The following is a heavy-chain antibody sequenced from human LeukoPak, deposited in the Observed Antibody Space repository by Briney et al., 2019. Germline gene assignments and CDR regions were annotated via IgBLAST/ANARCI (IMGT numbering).Heavy chain of an antibody. D-gene: IGHD1-1*01. CDR2: INADGGRT. J-gene: IGHJ6*02. CDR1: GFTLGPYA. V-gene: IGHV3-43*02. CDR3: GTWAFYHNLDV. Sequence: GGSLRLPCAASGFTLGPYAMHWVRQRPGKGLEWVAHINADGGRTFYADSVEGRFTISRDNSKDSLYLQMNSLTTDDTALYYCGTWAFYHNLDVWGQGTTVTVSS.